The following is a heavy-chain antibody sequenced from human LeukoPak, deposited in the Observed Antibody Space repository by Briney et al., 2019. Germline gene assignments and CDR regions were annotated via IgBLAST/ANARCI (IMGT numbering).Heavy chain of an antibody. CDR3: ARHPPGLRYFDP. J-gene: IGHJ5*02. Sequence: SETLSLTCTVSGGSISGYYWSWIRQPPGKALEWIAYIDYSGDTNSNPSLKSRVTTSVDRSKNQFSLRLNSVTVADTAFYYCARHPPGLRYFDPWGQGTLVTVSS. V-gene: IGHV4-59*08. D-gene: IGHD3-9*01. CDR1: GGSISGYY. CDR2: IDYSGDT.